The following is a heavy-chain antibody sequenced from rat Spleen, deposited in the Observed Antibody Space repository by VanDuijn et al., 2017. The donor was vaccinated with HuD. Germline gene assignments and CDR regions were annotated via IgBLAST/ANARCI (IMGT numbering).Heavy chain of an antibody. CDR3: ARSSSGDYFDY. CDR2: ISSSSGT. J-gene: IGHJ2*01. Sequence: VQLVESGGGLVQPGKSLKLSCSASGFTFSSYGMHWIRQAPGKGLDWVAYISSSSGTVYADAVKGLFTISRDNAKNTLYLQLNSLKSEDTAIYYCARSSSGDYFDYWGQGVMVTVSS. D-gene: IGHD1-1*01. V-gene: IGHV5-62*01. CDR1: GFTFSSYG.